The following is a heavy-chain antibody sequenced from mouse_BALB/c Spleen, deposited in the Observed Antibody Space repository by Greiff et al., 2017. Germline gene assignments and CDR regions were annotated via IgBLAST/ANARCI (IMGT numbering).Heavy chain of an antibody. V-gene: IGHV1-15*01. Sequence: VQLHQSGAELVRPGASVTLSCKASGYTFTDYEMHWVKQTPVHGLEWIGAIDPETGGTAYNQKFKGKATLTADKSSSTAYMELRSLTSEDSAVYYCTRYYDVAYWGQGTLVTVSA. CDR1: GYTFTDYE. CDR3: TRYYDVAY. J-gene: IGHJ3*01. CDR2: IDPETGGT. D-gene: IGHD2-4*01.